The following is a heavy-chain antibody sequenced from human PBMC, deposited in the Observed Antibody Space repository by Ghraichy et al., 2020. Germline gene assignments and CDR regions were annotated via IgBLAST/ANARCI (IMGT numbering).Heavy chain of an antibody. CDR3: ARDNFGTAMDTISYYYYGMDV. CDR1: GFTFSSYG. CDR2: IWYDGSNK. V-gene: IGHV3-33*01. J-gene: IGHJ6*02. D-gene: IGHD5-18*01. Sequence: GGSLRLSCAASGFTFSSYGMHWVRQAPGKGLEWVAVIWYDGSNKYYADSVKGRFIISRDNSKNTLYLQMNSLRAEDTAVYYCARDNFGTAMDTISYYYYGMDVWGQGTTVTVSS.